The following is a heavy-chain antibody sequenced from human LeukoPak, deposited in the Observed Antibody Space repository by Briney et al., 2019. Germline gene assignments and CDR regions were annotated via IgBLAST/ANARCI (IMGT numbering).Heavy chain of an antibody. Sequence: GGSLRLSCAASGFTVSSNYMSWVRQAPGKGLEWVSVIYSGCSTYYADSVKGRFTISRDNSKKTLYLKMNSLRAEDTAVYYCARASRYCSGGSCYFRDYWGQGTLVTVSS. J-gene: IGHJ4*02. V-gene: IGHV3-53*01. D-gene: IGHD2-15*01. CDR3: ARASRYCSGGSCYFRDY. CDR1: GFTVSSNY. CDR2: IYSGCST.